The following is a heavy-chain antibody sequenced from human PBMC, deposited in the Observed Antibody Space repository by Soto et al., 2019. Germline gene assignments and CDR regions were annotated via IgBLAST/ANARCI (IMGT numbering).Heavy chain of an antibody. CDR2: ISAYNGNT. D-gene: IGHD5-12*01. Sequence: ASVKVSCKASGYTFTSYGISWVRQAPGQGLEWMGWISAYNGNTNYAQKLQGRVTMTTDTSTSTAYMELSSLRSEDTAVYYCAADRQYSGYDYYFDYWGQGTLVTVSS. J-gene: IGHJ4*02. CDR3: AADRQYSGYDYYFDY. CDR1: GYTFTSYG. V-gene: IGHV1-18*01.